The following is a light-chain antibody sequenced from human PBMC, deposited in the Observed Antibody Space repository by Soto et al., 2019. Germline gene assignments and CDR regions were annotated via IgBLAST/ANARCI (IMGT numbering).Light chain of an antibody. Sequence: QSALPQPAPVSGSPGQSITLSYPWTSSDVGGYNYVSWYQQHPGKAPKLMIYDVSNRPSGVSNRFSGSKSGNTASLTISGLQAEDEADYYCSSYTSSSLYVFGTGTKVTVL. CDR1: SSDVGGYNY. V-gene: IGLV2-14*01. J-gene: IGLJ1*01. CDR2: DVS. CDR3: SSYTSSSLYV.